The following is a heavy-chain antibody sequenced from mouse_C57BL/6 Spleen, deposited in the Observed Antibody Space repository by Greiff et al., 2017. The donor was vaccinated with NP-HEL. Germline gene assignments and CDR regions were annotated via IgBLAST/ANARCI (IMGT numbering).Heavy chain of an antibody. Sequence: VQLQQSGPGLAKPSQTLSLTCSVTGYSITSDYWNWIRKFPGNKLEYMGYISYSGSTYYNPSLQSRISITRDTSKNQYYLQLNSVTTEDTATYYCARARYGGGAWFAYWGQGTLVTVSA. CDR3: ARARYGGGAWFAY. D-gene: IGHD1-1*02. V-gene: IGHV3-8*01. CDR2: ISYSGST. J-gene: IGHJ3*01. CDR1: GYSITSDY.